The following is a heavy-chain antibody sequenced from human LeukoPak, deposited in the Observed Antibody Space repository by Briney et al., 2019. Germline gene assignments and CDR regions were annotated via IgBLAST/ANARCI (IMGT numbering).Heavy chain of an antibody. CDR1: GYTLTELS. CDR3: ATGVSGSGSSYWYFDL. D-gene: IGHD3-10*01. V-gene: IGHV1-24*01. Sequence: ASVKVSCKVSGYTLTELSMHWVRQAPGKGLEWMGGFDPEDGETIYAQKFQGRVTMTEDTSTDTAYMELSSLRSEDTAVHYCATGVSGSGSSYWYFDLWGRGTLVTVSS. J-gene: IGHJ2*01. CDR2: FDPEDGET.